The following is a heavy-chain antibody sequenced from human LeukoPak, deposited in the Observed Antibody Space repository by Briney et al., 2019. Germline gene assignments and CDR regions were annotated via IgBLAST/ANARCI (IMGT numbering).Heavy chain of an antibody. D-gene: IGHD6-19*01. Sequence: GGSLRLPCAASGFTFSSYGMHWVRQAPGKGLEWVAFIRYDGSNKYYADSVKGRFTISRDNSKNTLYLQMNSLRAEDTAVYYCARAYSSGWYRADYWGQGTLVTVSS. V-gene: IGHV3-30*02. CDR1: GFTFSSYG. CDR3: ARAYSSGWYRADY. J-gene: IGHJ4*02. CDR2: IRYDGSNK.